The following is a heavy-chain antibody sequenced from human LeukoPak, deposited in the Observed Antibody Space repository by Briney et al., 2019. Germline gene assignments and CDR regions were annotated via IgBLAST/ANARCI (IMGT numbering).Heavy chain of an antibody. Sequence: PGGSLRLSCAASGFTFSSYAMSWVRQAPGKGLEWVSAISGSGGSTYYADSVKGRFTISRDNSKNTLYPQMNSLRAEDTAVYYCAKSSIAARAPFDYWGQGTLVTVSS. V-gene: IGHV3-23*01. J-gene: IGHJ4*02. D-gene: IGHD6-6*01. CDR2: ISGSGGST. CDR3: AKSSIAARAPFDY. CDR1: GFTFSSYA.